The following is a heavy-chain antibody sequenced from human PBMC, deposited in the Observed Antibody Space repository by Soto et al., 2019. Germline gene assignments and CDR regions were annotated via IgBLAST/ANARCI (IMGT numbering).Heavy chain of an antibody. Sequence: ASVKVSCKASGGTFSSYTISWVRQAPGQGLEWMGRIIPILGIANYAQKFQGRVTITADKSTSTAYMELSSLRSEDTAVYYCARDQGYRGNYFDYWGQGTLVTVSS. D-gene: IGHD2-15*01. J-gene: IGHJ4*02. CDR3: ARDQGYRGNYFDY. CDR2: IIPILGIA. V-gene: IGHV1-69*04. CDR1: GGTFSSYT.